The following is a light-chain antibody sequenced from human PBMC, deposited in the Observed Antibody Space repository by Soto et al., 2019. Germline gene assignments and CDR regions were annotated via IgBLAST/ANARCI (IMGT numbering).Light chain of an antibody. V-gene: IGLV1-44*01. CDR1: ASNIASNT. CDR3: AAWDDSENAYV. CDR2: INS. J-gene: IGLJ1*01. Sequence: QSVLTQPPSASGTPGQRVTICCSGSASNIASNTVPWYQQLPGTPPKLLIYINSHRPSGVPDRFSGSKAGTSASLAISGLQSEDEADYYCAAWDDSENAYVFGTGTKVTVL.